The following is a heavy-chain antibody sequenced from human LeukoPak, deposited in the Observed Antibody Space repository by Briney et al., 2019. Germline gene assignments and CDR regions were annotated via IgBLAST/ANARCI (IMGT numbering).Heavy chain of an antibody. CDR2: TYYRSKWYN. J-gene: IGHJ4*02. V-gene: IGHV6-1*01. Sequence: NRSQTLSLTCAISGDSVSSNSAAWNWIRQSPSRGLEWLGRTYYRSKWYNDYAVSVKSRITINPDTSKNQFSLQLYSVTPEDAAVYYCARDMAPDYYDSSGYQVGFDYWGQGTLVTVSS. D-gene: IGHD3-22*01. CDR1: GDSVSSNSAA. CDR3: ARDMAPDYYDSSGYQVGFDY.